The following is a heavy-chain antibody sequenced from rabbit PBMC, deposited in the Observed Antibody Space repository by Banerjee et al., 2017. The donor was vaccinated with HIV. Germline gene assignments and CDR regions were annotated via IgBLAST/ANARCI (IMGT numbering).Heavy chain of an antibody. Sequence: QEQLVESGGGLVQPEGSLTLTCKASGLDFSSSYWMCWVRQAPGKGLEWIGCIGTGSSGNTAYASWAKGRFTITKTSSTTVTLQMTTLTAADTATYFCARSYYGTGWGLDLWGPGTLVTVS. CDR1: GLDFSSSYW. D-gene: IGHD4-1*01. CDR2: IGTGSSGNT. J-gene: IGHJ4*01. CDR3: ARSYYGTGWGLDL. V-gene: IGHV1S45*01.